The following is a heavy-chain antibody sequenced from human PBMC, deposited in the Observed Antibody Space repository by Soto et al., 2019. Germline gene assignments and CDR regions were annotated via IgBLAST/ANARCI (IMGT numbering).Heavy chain of an antibody. CDR2: ISAYNGNT. CDR3: ARTITIFGVVIVNGYDYYYYGMDV. CDR1: GYTFTSYG. D-gene: IGHD3-3*01. J-gene: IGHJ6*02. Sequence: ASVKVSCKASGYTFTSYGISWVRQAPGQGLEWMGWISAYNGNTNYAQKLQGRVTITADESTSTAYMELSSLRSEDTAVYYCARTITIFGVVIVNGYDYYYYGMDVWGQGTTVTVSS. V-gene: IGHV1-18*01.